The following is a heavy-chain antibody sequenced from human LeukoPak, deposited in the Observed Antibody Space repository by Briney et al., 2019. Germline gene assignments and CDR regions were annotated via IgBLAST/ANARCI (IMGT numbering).Heavy chain of an antibody. V-gene: IGHV3-23*01. CDR2: ISDSGDST. CDR1: GFPFSNYV. Sequence: GGSLRHLCAASGFPFSNYVVRWVRQAPGKGLERVSGISDSGDSTYYADSVKGRFTISRDNSDNALFLQMNSLRAEDTAVYFCARDYYGAGTYYTPPQAIGYWGQGTLVTVSS. CDR3: ARDYYGAGTYYTPPQAIGY. D-gene: IGHD3-10*01. J-gene: IGHJ4*02.